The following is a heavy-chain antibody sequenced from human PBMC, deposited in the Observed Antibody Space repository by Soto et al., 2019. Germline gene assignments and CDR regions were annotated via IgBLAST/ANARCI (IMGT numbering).Heavy chain of an antibody. Sequence: GGSLRLSCAASGFTFSSYGMHWVRQAPGKGLEWVAVISYDGSNKYYADSVKGRFTTSRDNSKNTLYLQMNSLRAEDTAVYYCAKDENYYDSSGYYDYWGQGTLVTVSS. CDR2: ISYDGSNK. CDR1: GFTFSSYG. J-gene: IGHJ4*02. D-gene: IGHD3-22*01. CDR3: AKDENYYDSSGYYDY. V-gene: IGHV3-30*18.